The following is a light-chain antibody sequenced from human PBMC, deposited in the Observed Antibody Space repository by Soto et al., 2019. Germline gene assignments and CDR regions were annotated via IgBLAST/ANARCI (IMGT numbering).Light chain of an antibody. CDR2: GAT. CDR3: QYYDTFRT. Sequence: DIQMTQSPSAVSASVVDRVTITCRTSQDITSYLVWFQQKPGKVPERLIYGATNLQSGVPSRFSGSGSGTEFTLTISRLEPEDFAVYYCQYYDTFRTFGQGTKVDIK. CDR1: QDITSY. J-gene: IGKJ1*01. V-gene: IGKV1-17*03.